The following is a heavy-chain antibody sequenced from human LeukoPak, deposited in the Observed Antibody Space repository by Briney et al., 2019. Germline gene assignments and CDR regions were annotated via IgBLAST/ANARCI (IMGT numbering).Heavy chain of an antibody. D-gene: IGHD6-13*01. CDR2: MNPNSGNT. Sequence: ASVKVSCKASGYTFTSYDINWVRQATGQGLEWMGWMNPNSGNTGYAQKFQGRVTITRNTSISTAYMELSSLRSEDTAVYYCARRGLWYDAFDXXXXGTMVTVSS. CDR3: ARRGLWYDAFDX. V-gene: IGHV1-8*03. J-gene: IGHJ3*02. CDR1: GYTFTSYD.